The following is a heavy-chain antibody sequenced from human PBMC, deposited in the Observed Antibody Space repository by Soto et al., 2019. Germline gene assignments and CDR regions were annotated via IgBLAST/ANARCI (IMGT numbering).Heavy chain of an antibody. D-gene: IGHD2-15*01. V-gene: IGHV4-4*02. CDR2: IYHSGST. Sequence: PSETLSLTCAVSGGSISSSNWWSWVRQPPGKGLEWIGEIYHSGSTNYNPSLESRVTISVDKSKNQFSLKLSSVTAADTAVYYCARGGYCSGGSCSPYFDYWGQGTLVTVSS. CDR1: GGSISSSNW. CDR3: ARGGYCSGGSCSPYFDY. J-gene: IGHJ4*02.